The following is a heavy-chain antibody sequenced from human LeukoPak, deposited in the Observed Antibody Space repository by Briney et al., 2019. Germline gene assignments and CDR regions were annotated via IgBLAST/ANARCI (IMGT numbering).Heavy chain of an antibody. D-gene: IGHD6-19*01. Sequence: ASVKVSCKASGGTFSSYAISWVRQAPGQGLEWMGGIIPIFGTANYAQKFQGRVTITADESTSTAYMELSSLRSEDTAVYYCAAGGSPGIAVAGSISGYGMDVWGQGTTVTVSS. CDR2: IIPIFGTA. V-gene: IGHV1-69*13. CDR3: AAGGSPGIAVAGSISGYGMDV. CDR1: GGTFSSYA. J-gene: IGHJ6*02.